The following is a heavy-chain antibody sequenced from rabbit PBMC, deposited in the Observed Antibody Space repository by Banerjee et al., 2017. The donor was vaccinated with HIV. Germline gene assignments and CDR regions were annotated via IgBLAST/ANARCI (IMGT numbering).Heavy chain of an antibody. Sequence: QEQLEESGGDLVQPEGSLTLTCTASGFSFSSRYMSWVRQAPGKGLEWIGCIGAGSGSTYYASWAKGRFTISKTSSTTVTLQLNSLTAADTATYFCARGSVDDGYGLWGQGTLVTVS. V-gene: IGHV1S45*01. J-gene: IGHJ4*01. CDR3: ARGSVDDGYGL. D-gene: IGHD6-1*01. CDR1: GFSFSSRYM. CDR2: IGAGSGST.